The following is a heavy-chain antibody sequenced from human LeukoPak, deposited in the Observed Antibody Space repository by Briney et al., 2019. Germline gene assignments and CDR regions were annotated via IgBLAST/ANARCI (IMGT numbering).Heavy chain of an antibody. J-gene: IGHJ4*02. CDR2: IRSKPNNYAT. CDR1: GLTFSGSA. V-gene: IGHV3-73*01. Sequence: GGSLRLSCAASGLTFSGSAMHWVRQASGKGLEWIGRIRSKPNNYATAYAASVKGRFTISRDNSKNTLYLQMNSLRAEDTAVYYCARDYHYDILTGYYSFFDYWGQGTLVTVSS. D-gene: IGHD3-9*01. CDR3: ARDYHYDILTGYYSFFDY.